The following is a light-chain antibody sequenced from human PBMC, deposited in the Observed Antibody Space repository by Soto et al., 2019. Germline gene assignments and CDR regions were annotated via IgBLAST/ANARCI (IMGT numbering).Light chain of an antibody. CDR2: DAS. Sequence: EIVLTYSSGTLSFSRVERATLSCRVSQSVSRHLAWYQQKPGQAPRLLIYDASNRATGIPARFSGSGSGTDFTLTISSLEPEDFAVYYCQQRNNWPPVTFGGGTKVDIK. J-gene: IGKJ4*01. V-gene: IGKV3-11*01. CDR3: QQRNNWPPVT. CDR1: QSVSRH.